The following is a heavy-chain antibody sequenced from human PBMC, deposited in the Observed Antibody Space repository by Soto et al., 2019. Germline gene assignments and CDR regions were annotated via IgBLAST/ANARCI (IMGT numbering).Heavy chain of an antibody. D-gene: IGHD1-1*01. CDR3: ASQKLDVPAYFAY. Sequence: SVKVSCKASGGTFSSYAITWVRQAPGQGLEWMGGIVPLFGTANYAQKFQGRVTITADESTSTAYMELSSLRSEDTAVYYCASQKLDVPAYFAYWGQGALVTVSS. J-gene: IGHJ4*02. V-gene: IGHV1-69*13. CDR1: GGTFSSYA. CDR2: IVPLFGTA.